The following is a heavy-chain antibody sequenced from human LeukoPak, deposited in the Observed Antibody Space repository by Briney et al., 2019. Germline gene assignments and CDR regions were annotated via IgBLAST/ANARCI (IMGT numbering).Heavy chain of an antibody. CDR2: ISSSSSYI. J-gene: IGHJ5*02. CDR3: ARDSSGWT. D-gene: IGHD6-19*01. Sequence: XRQAPGXXLEWVSSISSSSSYIYYADSVKGRFTISRDNAKNSLYLQMNSLRAEDTAVYYCARDSSGWTWGQGTLVTVSS. V-gene: IGHV3-21*01.